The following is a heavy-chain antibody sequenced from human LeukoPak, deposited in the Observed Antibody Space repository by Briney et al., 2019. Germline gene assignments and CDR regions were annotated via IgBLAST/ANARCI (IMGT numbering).Heavy chain of an antibody. V-gene: IGHV4-59*11. CDR2: IYYSGST. J-gene: IGHJ4*02. CDR3: ARDRGSRIIDY. CDR1: GGSISSHY. Sequence: SETLSLTCTVSGGSISSHYWSWIRQPPGKGLEWIGYIYYSGSTNYNPSLKSRVTISVDTPKNQFSLKLSSVTAADTAVYYCARDRGSRIIDYWGQGTLVTVSS. D-gene: IGHD1-26*01.